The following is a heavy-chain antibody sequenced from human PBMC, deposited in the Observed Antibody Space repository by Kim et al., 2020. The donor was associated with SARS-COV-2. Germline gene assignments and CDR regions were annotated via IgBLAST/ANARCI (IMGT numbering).Heavy chain of an antibody. CDR1: GGSISSGGYY. CDR2: IYYSGST. Sequence: SETLSLTCTVSGGSISSGGYYWSWIRQHPGKGLEWIGYIYYSGSTYYNPSLKSRVTISVDTSKNQFSLKLSSVTAADTAVYYCARATMITFGGVIDHFDYWCQGTLVTVSS. V-gene: IGHV4-31*03. D-gene: IGHD3-16*02. CDR3: ARATMITFGGVIDHFDY. J-gene: IGHJ4*02.